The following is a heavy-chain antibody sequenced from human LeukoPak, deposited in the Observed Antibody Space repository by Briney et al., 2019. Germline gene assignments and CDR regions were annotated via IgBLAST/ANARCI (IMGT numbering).Heavy chain of an antibody. Sequence: SETLSLTCVVSGGSFSGYYLTWIRHAPGKGLERIGDINHSGGTSYNPSLKSRASVSLETSKNQFSLYLNSVTAADTAVYFCARFPDSKPIDKWGQGTRVTVSS. D-gene: IGHD3-3*01. CDR3: ARFPDSKPIDK. CDR1: GGSFSGYY. J-gene: IGHJ4*02. V-gene: IGHV4-34*01. CDR2: INHSGGT.